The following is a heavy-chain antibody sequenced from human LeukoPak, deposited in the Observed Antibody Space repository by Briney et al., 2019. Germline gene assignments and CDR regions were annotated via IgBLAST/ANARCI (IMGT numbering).Heavy chain of an antibody. J-gene: IGHJ6*02. Sequence: PGGSLRLSCAASEFTFDDYAMHWVRQAPGKGLEWVSLISGDGGSTYYVDSVKGRFTISRDNSKNSLYLQMNSLRTEDTALYYCAKDPYYDILTGPSYYGMDVWGQGTTVTVSS. D-gene: IGHD3-9*01. V-gene: IGHV3-43*02. CDR2: ISGDGGST. CDR1: EFTFDDYA. CDR3: AKDPYYDILTGPSYYGMDV.